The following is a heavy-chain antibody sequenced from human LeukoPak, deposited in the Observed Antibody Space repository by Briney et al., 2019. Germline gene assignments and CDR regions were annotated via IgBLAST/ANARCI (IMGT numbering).Heavy chain of an antibody. J-gene: IGHJ4*02. CDR3: ASHGRLVGATTDFDY. D-gene: IGHD1-26*01. CDR2: ISSSSSYI. V-gene: IGHV3-21*01. Sequence: GGSLRLSCAASGFTFSSYSMNWVRQAPGKGLEWVSSISSSSSYIYYADSVMGRFTISRDNAKNSLYLQMNSLRAEDTAVYYCASHGRLVGATTDFDYWGQGTLVTVSS. CDR1: GFTFSSYS.